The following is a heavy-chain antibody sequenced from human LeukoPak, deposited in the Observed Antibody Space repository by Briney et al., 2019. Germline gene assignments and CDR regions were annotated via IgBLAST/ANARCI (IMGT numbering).Heavy chain of an antibody. V-gene: IGHV4-61*01. J-gene: IGHJ4*02. CDR3: AREGGSSSWYSY. CDR1: SGSVSSGSYY. D-gene: IGHD6-13*01. CDR2: ISYRGST. Sequence: SETLSLTCTVSSGSVSSGSYYWSWIRQPPGKGLEWIGYISYRGSTNYNPSLKSRVTISVDTSKNQFSLKLSSVTAADTAVYYCAREGGSSSWYSYWGQGTLVTVSS.